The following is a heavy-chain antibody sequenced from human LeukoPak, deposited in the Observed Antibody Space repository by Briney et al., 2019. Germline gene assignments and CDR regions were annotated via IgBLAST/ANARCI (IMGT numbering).Heavy chain of an antibody. CDR3: ATCTRHAYYYYYMDV. D-gene: IGHD1-1*01. CDR1: GGSISSSSYY. V-gene: IGHV4-39*07. CDR2: IYYSGST. Sequence: SETLSLTCTVSGGSISSSSYYWGWIRQPPGKGLEWIGSIYYSGSTYYNPSLKSRVTISVDTSKNQFSLKLSSVTAADTAVYYCATCTRHAYYYYYMDVWGKGTTVTVSS. J-gene: IGHJ6*03.